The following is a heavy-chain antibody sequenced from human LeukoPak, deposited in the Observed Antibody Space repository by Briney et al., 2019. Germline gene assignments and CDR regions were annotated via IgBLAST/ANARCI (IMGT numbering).Heavy chain of an antibody. CDR2: IYWNDHK. D-gene: IGHD3-22*01. Sequence: SRPTLVKPTQALTLTCTFSGFSLSNSGVGVGWIRQPPGKALEWLAVIYWNDHKSYSPSLKSRVTITKDTSKNQVVLIMTYMDPVDTATYYCARHYYHRGEDYYYMDVWGKGTTVTISS. CDR3: ARHYYHRGEDYYYMDV. CDR1: GFSLSNSGVG. V-gene: IGHV2-5*01. J-gene: IGHJ6*03.